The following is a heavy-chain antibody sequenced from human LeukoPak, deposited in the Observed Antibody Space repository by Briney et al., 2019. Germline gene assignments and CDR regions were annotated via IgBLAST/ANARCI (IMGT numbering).Heavy chain of an antibody. CDR1: GFTVSNNY. CDR2: IYSGGKT. V-gene: IGHV3-53*01. CDR3: AREYCSDGTCYYYYGMDV. Sequence: PGGSLRLSCAASGFTVSNNYMSWLRQAPGKGLEWVSLIYSGGKTYYADFVKGRFIISRDNSKNTLYLQMNSMRAEDTAVYYCAREYCSDGTCYYYYGMDVWGHGTTVTVSS. D-gene: IGHD2-15*01. J-gene: IGHJ6*02.